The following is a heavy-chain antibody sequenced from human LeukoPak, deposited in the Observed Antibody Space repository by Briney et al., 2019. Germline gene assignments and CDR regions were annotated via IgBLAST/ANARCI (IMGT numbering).Heavy chain of an antibody. D-gene: IGHD6-13*01. Sequence: ASVKVSCKTSGYTFTGYYMHWVRQAPGQGLEWMGWINPNSGGTNYAQKFQGRVTMTRDTSISTAYMELSRLRSDDTAVYYCARDQGYSTIIDYWGQGTLVTVSS. CDR3: ARDQGYSTIIDY. CDR2: INPNSGGT. V-gene: IGHV1-2*02. J-gene: IGHJ4*02. CDR1: GYTFTGYY.